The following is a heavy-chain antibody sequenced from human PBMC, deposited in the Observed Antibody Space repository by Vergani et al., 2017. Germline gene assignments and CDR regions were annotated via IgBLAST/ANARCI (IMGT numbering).Heavy chain of an antibody. D-gene: IGHD4-17*01. CDR2: ISGSGGST. CDR3: AKDRHYGDYEVQYNWFDP. Sequence: EVQLLESGGGLVQPGGSLRLSCAASGFTFSSYAMSWVHQAPGKGREWVSAISGSGGSTYYADSVKGRFTISRDNSKNTLYLQMNSLRAEDTAVYYCAKDRHYGDYEVQYNWFDPWGQGTLVTVSS. V-gene: IGHV3-23*01. J-gene: IGHJ5*02. CDR1: GFTFSSYA.